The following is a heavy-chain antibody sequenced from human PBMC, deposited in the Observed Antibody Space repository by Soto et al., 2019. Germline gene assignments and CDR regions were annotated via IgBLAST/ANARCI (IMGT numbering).Heavy chain of an antibody. J-gene: IGHJ5*02. CDR2: ISGSGGHT. Sequence: PGGSLTLSCTGSGFSFFSYCMSWVRQPPGKGREWVSTISGSGGHTYYADSVKGRFVVSRDNEANAVSLHMSSLAGEATAVYFCAKIEMGWFAHWGQGTQVKVSS. D-gene: IGHD2-8*01. V-gene: IGHV3-23*01. CDR1: GFSFFSYC. CDR3: AKIEMGWFAH.